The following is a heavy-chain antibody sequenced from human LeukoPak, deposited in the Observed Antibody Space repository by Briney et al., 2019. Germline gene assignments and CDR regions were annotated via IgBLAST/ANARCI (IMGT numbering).Heavy chain of an antibody. D-gene: IGHD4-23*01. V-gene: IGHV3-74*01. Sequence: PGGSLRLSCAASGFDFSSNWMHWVRHAPGQGLVWVSRIKGDGISTNYADSVKGRFSISRDNAKNTLYLQMNSLRVEDTAVYYCARGRPHGNDYWGQGTLVTVSS. CDR1: GFDFSSNW. CDR3: ARGRPHGNDY. J-gene: IGHJ4*02. CDR2: IKGDGIST.